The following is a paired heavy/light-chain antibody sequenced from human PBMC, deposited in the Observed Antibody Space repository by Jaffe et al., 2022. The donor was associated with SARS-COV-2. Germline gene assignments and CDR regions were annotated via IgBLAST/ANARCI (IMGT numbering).Light chain of an antibody. J-gene: IGKJ5*01. CDR1: QSVSSY. Sequence: EIVLTQSPATLSLSPGERATLSCRASQSVSSYLAWYQQKPGQAPRLLIYDASNRATGIPARFSGSGSGTDFTLTISSLEPEDFAVYYCQQRSNWPPRVTFGQGTRLEIK. CDR3: QQRSNWPPRVT. V-gene: IGKV3-11*01. CDR2: DAS.
Heavy chain of an antibody. J-gene: IGHJ4*02. D-gene: IGHD1-26*01. CDR2: IYYSGST. Sequence: QVQLQESGPGLVKPSETLSLTCSVSGGSMSSDNWSWIRQPPGKGLQLIGYIYYSGSTNYNPSLKSRVTILVDTSKKQFSLKLSSVTAADTAVYYCARVMGATGVYFDYWGQGTLVTVSS. V-gene: IGHV4-59*01. CDR1: GGSMSSDN. CDR3: ARVMGATGVYFDY.